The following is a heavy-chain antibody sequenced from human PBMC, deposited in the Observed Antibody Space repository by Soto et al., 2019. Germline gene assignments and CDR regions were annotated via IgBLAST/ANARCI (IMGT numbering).Heavy chain of an antibody. J-gene: IGHJ4*02. CDR2: ISGSGGST. D-gene: IGHD6-13*01. Sequence: PGGSLRLSCAASRFTFSSYAMSWVRQAPGKGLEWVSAISGSGGSTYYADSVKGRFTISRDNSKNTLYLQMNGLRAEDTAVYYCAKDQGSSWYEIDYWGQGTLVTVSS. V-gene: IGHV3-23*01. CDR3: AKDQGSSWYEIDY. CDR1: RFTFSSYA.